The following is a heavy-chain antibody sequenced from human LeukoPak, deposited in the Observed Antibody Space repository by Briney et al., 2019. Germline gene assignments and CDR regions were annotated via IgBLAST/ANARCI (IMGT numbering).Heavy chain of an antibody. J-gene: IGHJ4*02. V-gene: IGHV3-23*01. CDR1: GFTFSSYA. CDR3: AKEGLSGYSVYDLAGARFDF. Sequence: PGGSLRLSCAASGFTFSSYAMSWVRQAPGKGLEWVSAISGSGGSTYYADSVKGRFTISRDNSKNTLYLQMNFLRAEDTAIYYCAKEGLSGYSVYDLAGARFDFWGQGTLVTVSS. D-gene: IGHD5/OR15-5a*01. CDR2: ISGSGGST.